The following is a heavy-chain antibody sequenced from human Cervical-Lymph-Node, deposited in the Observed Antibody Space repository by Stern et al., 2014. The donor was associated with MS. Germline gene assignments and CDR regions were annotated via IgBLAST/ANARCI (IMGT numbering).Heavy chain of an antibody. CDR3: ARDGRSSYGSGSYYSSGY. D-gene: IGHD3-10*01. Sequence: QVQLVQSGPEVKKPGASVKVSCKASGYSFTGSFLHWVRQVPGQGLEWMGWVNTNSGDANYAQKFHGRVTMTRDSSSSTAYMELSSLRSYDTAVYYCARDGRSSYGSGSYYSSGYWGQGTLVTVSS. CDR2: VNTNSGDA. J-gene: IGHJ4*02. CDR1: GYSFTGSF. V-gene: IGHV1-2*02.